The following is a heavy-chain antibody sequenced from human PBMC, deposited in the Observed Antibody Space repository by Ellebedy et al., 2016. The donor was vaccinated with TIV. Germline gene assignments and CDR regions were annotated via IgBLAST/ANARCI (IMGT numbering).Heavy chain of an antibody. J-gene: IGHJ4*02. CDR2: IKADGSGI. D-gene: IGHD7-27*01. Sequence: GESLKIFCAASGFSFGSYWMLWVRQPPGKGLEWVSRIKADGSGITYADSVRGRFTISRDNAENTLYLQMDSLRVEDTAVYYCGRERWGLGDYWGQGTLVTVSS. CDR1: GFSFGSYW. CDR3: GRERWGLGDY. V-gene: IGHV3-74*03.